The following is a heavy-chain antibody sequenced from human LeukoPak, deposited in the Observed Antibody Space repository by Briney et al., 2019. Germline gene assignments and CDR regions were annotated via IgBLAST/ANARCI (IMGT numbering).Heavy chain of an antibody. CDR1: GFIFSDYY. D-gene: IGHD6-19*01. Sequence: PGGSLRLSCAASGFIFSDYYVTWLRQAPGKGLEWVSHISSSDNTVYYADSVKGRFTISRDNAKNSLYLQMSSLRAGDTAVYYCARGAVAGYFYYYMGVWGKGTTVTVSS. V-gene: IGHV3-11*04. CDR2: ISSSDNTV. CDR3: ARGAVAGYFYYYMGV. J-gene: IGHJ6*03.